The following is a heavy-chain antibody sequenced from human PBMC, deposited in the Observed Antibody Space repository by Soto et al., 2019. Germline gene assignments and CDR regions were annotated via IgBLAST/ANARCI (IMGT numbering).Heavy chain of an antibody. CDR3: ATRYCSGGSCYQTFYYYYGMDV. V-gene: IGHV3-23*01. J-gene: IGHJ6*02. CDR2: ISGSGGST. CDR1: GFTFSSYA. D-gene: IGHD2-15*01. Sequence: GGSLRLSCAASGFTFSSYAMSWVRQAPEKGLERVSAISGSGGSTYYAESVKGRFTISRDNSKNKLYLQMNSLRAEDTAVYYCATRYCSGGSCYQTFYYYYGMDVWGQGTTVTVSS.